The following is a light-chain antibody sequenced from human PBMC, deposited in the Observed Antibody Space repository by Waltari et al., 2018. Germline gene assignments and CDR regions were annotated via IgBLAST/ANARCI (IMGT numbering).Light chain of an antibody. CDR2: KAS. J-gene: IGKJ3*01. V-gene: IGKV1-5*03. CDR3: QQYHNLPFT. Sequence: DMQMTQSPSTLSASVGDRVTITCRASQSINTWLAWYQQKPGKAPKVLIYKASNLESGVPSKFSGRGSGTEFTLTISSLQPDDFAIYYCQQYHNLPFTFGPGTKVDVK. CDR1: QSINTW.